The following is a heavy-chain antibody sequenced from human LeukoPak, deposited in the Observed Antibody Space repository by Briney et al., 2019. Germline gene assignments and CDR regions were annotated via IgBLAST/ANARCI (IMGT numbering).Heavy chain of an antibody. CDR3: ARGEIFYYGSGSYYAPFDP. J-gene: IGHJ5*02. CDR1: GGSFSGHY. D-gene: IGHD3-10*01. V-gene: IGHV4-34*01. Sequence: SETLSLTCAVYGGSFSGHYWSWIRQPPGKGLEGIGEINHSGSTNYNPSLKSRVTFSVDTSKNQFSLKLSSVTAADTAVYYCARGEIFYYGSGSYYAPFDPWGQGTLVTVSS. CDR2: INHSGST.